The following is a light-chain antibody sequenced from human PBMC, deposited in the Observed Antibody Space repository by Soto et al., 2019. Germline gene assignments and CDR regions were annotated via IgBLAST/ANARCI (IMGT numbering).Light chain of an antibody. V-gene: IGLV2-14*01. CDR1: SSDVGTYNS. CDR3: SSYTSSSTYV. J-gene: IGLJ1*01. CDR2: EVT. Sequence: QSALTQPASVSGSPGQSITISCTGTSSDVGTYNSVSWYQQHPGKAPEIMIYEVTHRPSGVSDRFSGSKSGNTASLTISGLQTGDEAYYYCSSYTSSSTYVFGTGTKLTVL.